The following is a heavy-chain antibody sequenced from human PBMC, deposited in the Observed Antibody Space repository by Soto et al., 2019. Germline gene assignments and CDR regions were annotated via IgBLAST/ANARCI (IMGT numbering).Heavy chain of an antibody. D-gene: IGHD5-18*01. Sequence: QVQLVESGGGVVQPGRSLRLSCAASGFTFRNYGMHWVRQAPGKGLEWVAIIWLDGSNIDYGGSVKGRFTISRDDAQNTAYLQLDDLRFEDTAVYYCVRDEIQIWSCGGSFDDWGQGALVSVSS. CDR2: IWLDGSNI. V-gene: IGHV3-33*01. CDR3: VRDEIQIWSCGGSFDD. J-gene: IGHJ4*02. CDR1: GFTFRNYG.